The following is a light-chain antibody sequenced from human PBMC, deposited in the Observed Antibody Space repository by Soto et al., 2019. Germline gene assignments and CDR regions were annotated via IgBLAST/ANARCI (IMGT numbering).Light chain of an antibody. CDR1: SSDVGGYNY. CDR3: SSYTIFSTYV. Sequence: QPVLTQPASVSGSPGQSITISCTGTSSDVGGYNYVSWYQQHPGKAPKLMIYEVSDRPSGVSNRFSGSKSGNTASLTTSGLQADDEADYYCSSYTIFSTYVFGTGTKVTVL. J-gene: IGLJ1*01. CDR2: EVS. V-gene: IGLV2-14*01.